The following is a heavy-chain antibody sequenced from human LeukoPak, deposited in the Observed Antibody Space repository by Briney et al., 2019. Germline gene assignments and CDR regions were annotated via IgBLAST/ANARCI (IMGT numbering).Heavy chain of an antibody. Sequence: SETLSLTCTVSGYSISTGYYWGWIRQPPGKGLEWIGNIYHSGNTNYNPSLKSRVTISVDTSKNQFSLKLSSVTAADTAVYYCARGAAAGTFGYYYYMDVWGKGTTVTVSS. CDR3: ARGAAAGTFGYYYYMDV. V-gene: IGHV4-38-2*02. CDR2: IYHSGNT. J-gene: IGHJ6*03. D-gene: IGHD6-13*01. CDR1: GYSISTGYY.